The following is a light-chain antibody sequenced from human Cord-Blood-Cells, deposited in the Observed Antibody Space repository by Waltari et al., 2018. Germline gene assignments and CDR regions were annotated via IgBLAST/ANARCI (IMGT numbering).Light chain of an antibody. CDR2: YDS. CDR3: QVWDSSSDHPYV. J-gene: IGLJ1*01. Sequence: YVLTQPPSVSVAPGKTARLTWGGNNIGSKSMHWYQQKPGQAPVLVIYYDSDRPSGIPERFSGSNSGNTATLTSSRVEAGDEADYYCQVWDSSSDHPYVFGTGTKVTVL. V-gene: IGLV3-21*04. CDR1: NIGSKS.